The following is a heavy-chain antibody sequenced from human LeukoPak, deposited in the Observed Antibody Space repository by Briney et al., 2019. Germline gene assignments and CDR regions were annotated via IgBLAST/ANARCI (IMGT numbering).Heavy chain of an antibody. Sequence: SETLSLTCSVSGGSISSSNYYWSWIRQPAGKGLEWIGRIYTSESTNYNPSLKSRVTISVDTSRNQFSLQLSSVTAADTAVYYCARGLWFGDENPPYFDYWGQGILVTVSS. CDR1: GGSISSSNYY. D-gene: IGHD3-10*01. CDR3: ARGLWFGDENPPYFDY. V-gene: IGHV4-61*02. CDR2: IYTSEST. J-gene: IGHJ4*02.